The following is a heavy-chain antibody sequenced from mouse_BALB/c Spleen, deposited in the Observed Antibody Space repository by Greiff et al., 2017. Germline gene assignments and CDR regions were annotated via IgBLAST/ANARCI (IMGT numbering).Heavy chain of an antibody. D-gene: IGHD2-4*01. V-gene: IGHV2-4-1*01. CDR1: GFSLTSYG. J-gene: IGHJ3*01. Sequence: VMLVESGPGLVQPSQSLSITCTVSGFSLTSYGVHWVRQSPGKGLEWLGVIWSGGSTDYNAAFISRLSISKDNSKSQVFFKMNSLQADDTAIYYCARNRGDYDGPFAYWGQGTLVTVSA. CDR2: IWSGGST. CDR3: ARNRGDYDGPFAY.